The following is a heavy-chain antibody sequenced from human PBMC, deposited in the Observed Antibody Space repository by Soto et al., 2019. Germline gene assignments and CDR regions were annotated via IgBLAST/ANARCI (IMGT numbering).Heavy chain of an antibody. J-gene: IGHJ4*02. D-gene: IGHD3-22*01. CDR3: ANRGDYYDSSGFDY. CDR1: GFTFSSYA. Sequence: PGGSLRLSCAASGFTFSSYAMSWVRQAPGKGLEWVSAISGSGGSTYYADSVKGRFTISRDNSKNTLYLQMNSLRAEDTAVYYCANRGDYYDSSGFDYWGQGTLVTVSS. V-gene: IGHV3-23*01. CDR2: ISGSGGST.